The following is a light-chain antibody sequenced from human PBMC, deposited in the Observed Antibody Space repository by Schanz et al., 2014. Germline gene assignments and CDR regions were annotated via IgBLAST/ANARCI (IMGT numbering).Light chain of an antibody. CDR3: SSYTSSSSVI. Sequence: QFALTQPASVSGSPGQSITISCTGTSSDVGGYNHVSWYQQLPGKAPKLIIYDVSNRPSGVSNRFSGSKSGNTASLTISGLQAEDEADYYCSSYTSSSSVIFGGGTKLTVL. V-gene: IGLV2-14*01. CDR2: DVS. CDR1: SSDVGGYNH. J-gene: IGLJ2*01.